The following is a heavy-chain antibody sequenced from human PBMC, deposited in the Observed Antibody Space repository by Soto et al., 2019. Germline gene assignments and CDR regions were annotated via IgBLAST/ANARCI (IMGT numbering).Heavy chain of an antibody. CDR3: TKDPIEGNTVTA. D-gene: IGHD2-8*02. CDR1: GFTFSSYS. Sequence: GGSLRLSCAASGFTFSSYSMNWVRQAPGKGLEWVSGISGSGDSTYYADSVKGRFTISRDNSKNTLYLQMNSLSVEDTAVYFCTKDPIEGNTVTAWGQGTLVTVSS. CDR2: ISGSGDST. V-gene: IGHV3-23*01. J-gene: IGHJ5*02.